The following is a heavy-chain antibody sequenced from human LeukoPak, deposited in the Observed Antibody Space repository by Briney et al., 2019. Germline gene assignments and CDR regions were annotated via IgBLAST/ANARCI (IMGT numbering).Heavy chain of an antibody. D-gene: IGHD6-19*01. V-gene: IGHV1-3*01. CDR3: TRISIDSIAVAGTAIYDYGMDV. Sequence: ASVKVSCKASGYTFTSYAMHWVRQAPGQRLEWMGWINAGNGNTKYSQKFQGRVTITRDTSASTAYMELSSLRSEDTAVYYCTRISIDSIAVAGTAIYDYGMDVWGQGTTVTVSS. CDR1: GYTFTSYA. CDR2: INAGNGNT. J-gene: IGHJ6*02.